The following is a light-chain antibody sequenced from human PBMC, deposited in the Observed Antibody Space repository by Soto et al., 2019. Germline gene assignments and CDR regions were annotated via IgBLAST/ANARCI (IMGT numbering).Light chain of an antibody. CDR1: QSVGSSY. CDR2: GAS. V-gene: IGKV3-20*01. J-gene: IGKJ5*01. Sequence: EIVLTQSPDTLPLSPGESATLSCRASQSVGSSYLAWYQQKPGQAPRLLIYGASNRATGIPDRFSGSGSGTYFTLTISRLEPEDFAVFSCQQYDSSITFGQGTRLEIE. CDR3: QQYDSSIT.